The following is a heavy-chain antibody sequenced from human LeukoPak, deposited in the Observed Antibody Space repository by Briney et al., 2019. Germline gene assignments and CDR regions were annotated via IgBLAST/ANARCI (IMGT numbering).Heavy chain of an antibody. Sequence: PGGSLRLSCAASGFTFSSYAMSWVRQAPGKGLEWVSGITGRTSSTYYADSVKGRFTISRDSSENTLYLQMNSLRAEDTVVYYCAKKVRDTSGYYYAFDHWGQGALVTVSS. CDR1: GFTFSSYA. V-gene: IGHV3-23*01. CDR3: AKKVRDTSGYYYAFDH. D-gene: IGHD3-22*01. CDR2: ITGRTSST. J-gene: IGHJ4*02.